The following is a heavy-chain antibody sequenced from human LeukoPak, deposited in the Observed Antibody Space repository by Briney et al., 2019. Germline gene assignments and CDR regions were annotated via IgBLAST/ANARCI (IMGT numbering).Heavy chain of an antibody. CDR3: ARRRVGYSYGEFDY. V-gene: IGHV5-51*01. D-gene: IGHD5-18*01. CDR1: GYSFTTYW. CDR2: INPGDSDT. J-gene: IGHJ4*02. Sequence: GESLMISCKGSGYSFTTYWIGWVRQMPGKGLEWMGIINPGDSDTRYSPSFQGQVTISADKSISTTYLQWSSLKASDTAMYYCARRRVGYSYGEFDYWGQGTLVTVSS.